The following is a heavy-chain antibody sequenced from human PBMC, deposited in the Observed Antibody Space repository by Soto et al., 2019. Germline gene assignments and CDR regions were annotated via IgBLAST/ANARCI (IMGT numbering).Heavy chain of an antibody. CDR1: GSSISSSSYY. J-gene: IGHJ4*02. Sequence: SETLSLTCTVSGSSISSSSYYWGWIRQPPGKGLEWIGSIYYSGSTYYNPSLKSRVTISVDTSKNQFSLKLSSVTAADTAVYYCARHLSSSFNYFDYWGQGTLVTVSS. CDR2: IYYSGST. CDR3: ARHLSSSFNYFDY. V-gene: IGHV4-39*01. D-gene: IGHD6-13*01.